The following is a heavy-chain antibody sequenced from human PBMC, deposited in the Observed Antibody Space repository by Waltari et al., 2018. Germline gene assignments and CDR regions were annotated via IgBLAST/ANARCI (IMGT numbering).Heavy chain of an antibody. CDR1: GFTVETYT. D-gene: IGHD3-22*01. CDR3: VGNVASSGDYGYSDH. J-gene: IGHJ4*02. CDR2: ISWNRASI. Sequence: EVYLVESGGALVQPGTSLRLSCAASGFTVETYTMPWVRQAPGMGLEWVAGISWNRASIAYADSVRGRFTISRDNAKKSVSLHMDSLRPEDTALYFCVGNVASSGDYGYSDHWGQGTLVTVSS. V-gene: IGHV3-9*01.